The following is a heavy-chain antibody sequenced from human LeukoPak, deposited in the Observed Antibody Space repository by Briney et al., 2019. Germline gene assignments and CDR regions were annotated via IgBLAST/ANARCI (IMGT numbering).Heavy chain of an antibody. V-gene: IGHV5-51*01. CDR3: ARPTGTGYSYDYYFDY. Sequence: PGESLKISCKGSGYSFTSYWIGWVRQLPGKGLEWMGIIYPGDSDTRYSPSFQGQVTISADKSISTAYLQWSSLKASDTAMYYCARPTGTGYSYDYYFDYWGQGTLVTVSS. J-gene: IGHJ4*02. CDR2: IYPGDSDT. CDR1: GYSFTSYW. D-gene: IGHD5-18*01.